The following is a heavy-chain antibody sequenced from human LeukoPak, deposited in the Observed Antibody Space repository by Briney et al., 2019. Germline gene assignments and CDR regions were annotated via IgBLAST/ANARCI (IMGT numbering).Heavy chain of an antibody. CDR3: AVVAATPYYYYYYMDV. J-gene: IGHJ6*03. Sequence: GASVKVSCKAPGGTFSSYAISWVRQATGQGLEWMGGIIPIFGTANYAQKFQGRVTITTDESTSTAYMVLSSLRSEDTAVYYCAVVAATPYYYYYYMDVWGKGTTVTVSS. V-gene: IGHV1-69*05. D-gene: IGHD2-15*01. CDR2: IIPIFGTA. CDR1: GGTFSSYA.